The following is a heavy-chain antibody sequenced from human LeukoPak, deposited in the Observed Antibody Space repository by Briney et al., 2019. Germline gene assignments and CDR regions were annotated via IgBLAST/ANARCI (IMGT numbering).Heavy chain of an antibody. CDR3: ACRTTVTYYYYMDV. D-gene: IGHD4-17*01. CDR1: GGSFSGYY. J-gene: IGHJ6*03. V-gene: IGHV4-34*01. Sequence: PSETLSLTCAVYGGSFSGYYWSWIRQPPGKGLEWIGEINHSGSTNYNPSLKSRVTISVDTSKSQFSLKLSSVTAADTAVYYCACRTTVTYYYYMDVWGKGTTVTVSS. CDR2: INHSGST.